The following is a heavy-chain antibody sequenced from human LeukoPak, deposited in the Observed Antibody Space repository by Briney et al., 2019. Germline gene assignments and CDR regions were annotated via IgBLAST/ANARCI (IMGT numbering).Heavy chain of an antibody. CDR1: GFTFSSYG. CDR2: ISYDGSNK. Sequence: GRSLRLSCAASGFTFSSYGMHWVRQAPGKGLEWVAVISYDGSNKYYADSVKGRFTISRDNAKNTLYLQMNSLRAEDTAVYYCAREGRYGSGSYSWFDPWGQGTLVTVSS. D-gene: IGHD3-10*01. V-gene: IGHV3-30*03. J-gene: IGHJ5*02. CDR3: AREGRYGSGSYSWFDP.